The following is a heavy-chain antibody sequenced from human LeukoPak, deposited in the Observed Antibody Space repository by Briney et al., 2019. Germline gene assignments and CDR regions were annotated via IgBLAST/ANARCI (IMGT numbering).Heavy chain of an antibody. CDR3: ARARDGHINNWFDP. CDR2: IYYSGST. J-gene: IGHJ5*02. D-gene: IGHD5-24*01. CDR1: GGSINSYY. V-gene: IGHV4-59*01. Sequence: SETLSLTCTVSGGSINSYYWSWIRQPPGKGLEWIGYIYYSGSTNYNPSLKSRVTISVDTSKNQFSLKMSSVTAADTAVYYCARARDGHINNWFDPWGQGTLVIVSS.